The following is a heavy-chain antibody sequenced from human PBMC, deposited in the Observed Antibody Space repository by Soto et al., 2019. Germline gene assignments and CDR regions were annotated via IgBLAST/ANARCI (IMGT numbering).Heavy chain of an antibody. CDR3: AKEYYYDSSGYYLAYFDL. J-gene: IGHJ2*01. CDR1: GFTFSFYA. D-gene: IGHD3-22*01. V-gene: IGHV3-23*01. CDR2: ITGSGGTT. Sequence: PGGSLRLSCTASGFTFSFYAMSWVRQAPGKGLEWVSAITGSGGTTYYIDAVKGRFTISRDNSKNTLYLQMNSLRAEDTAVYYCAKEYYYDSSGYYLAYFDLWGRGALVTVSS.